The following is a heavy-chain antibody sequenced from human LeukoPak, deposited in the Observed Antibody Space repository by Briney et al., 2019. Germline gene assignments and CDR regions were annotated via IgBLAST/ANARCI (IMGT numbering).Heavy chain of an antibody. D-gene: IGHD1-20*01. V-gene: IGHV4-59*01. J-gene: IGHJ6*03. CDR1: GASFSSYY. Sequence: SETLSLTCTVSGASFSSYYWSWIRQPPGKGLEWIGYIYYSGSTNYNPSLKSRVTISVDTSKNQFSLKLSSVTAADTPVYYCAKNHAGYWRGSNCYSYYYYMDVWGKGTTVTVSS. CDR3: AKNHAGYWRGSNCYSYYYYMDV. CDR2: IYYSGST.